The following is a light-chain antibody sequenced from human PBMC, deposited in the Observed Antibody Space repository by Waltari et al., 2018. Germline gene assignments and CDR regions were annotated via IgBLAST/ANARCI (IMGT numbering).Light chain of an antibody. CDR3: GVWDDTLRFV. V-gene: IGLV1-47*01. CDR1: GSNIGSNY. Sequence: QSVLTQPPSASGTPGQRVTISCSGSGSNIGSNYVYWYQPLPGMAPTLPVYKNKQRPPGVPCLCSSSRCGTSASLASSGLRSGDEADYYSGVWDDTLRFVFGGGTRLTVL. CDR2: KNK. J-gene: IGLJ2*01.